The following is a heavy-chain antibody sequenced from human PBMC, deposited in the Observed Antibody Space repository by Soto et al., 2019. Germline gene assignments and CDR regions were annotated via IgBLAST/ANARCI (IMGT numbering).Heavy chain of an antibody. D-gene: IGHD1-1*01. Sequence: EVQLLESGGGLVXXXXSLRLSCAASGFTFSNYAMNWVRQAPGKGLEWVSVISGSGGSTYYADSVKGRFTISRDNSKNTLYLQMNSLRAEDTAVYYCAKRATGTYFDYWGQGTLVTVSS. CDR2: ISGSGGST. CDR1: GFTFSNYA. CDR3: AKRATGTYFDY. V-gene: IGHV3-23*01. J-gene: IGHJ4*02.